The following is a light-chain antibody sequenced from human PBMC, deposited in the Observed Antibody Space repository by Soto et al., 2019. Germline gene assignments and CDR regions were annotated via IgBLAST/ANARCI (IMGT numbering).Light chain of an antibody. CDR3: QQYNNWPSIT. Sequence: EIVLTQSPATLSLSPGERGTLSLRASQSVSSHLAWFQQRPGQAPRLLIYRASTRATGVPARFSGSGSGTEFTLTISSLQSEDFAVYYCQQYNNWPSITFGQGTRLEIK. J-gene: IGKJ5*01. V-gene: IGKV3-15*01. CDR1: QSVSSH. CDR2: RAS.